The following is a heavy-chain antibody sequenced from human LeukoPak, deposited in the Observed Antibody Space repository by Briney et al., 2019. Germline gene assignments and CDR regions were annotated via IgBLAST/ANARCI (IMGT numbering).Heavy chain of an antibody. CDR3: ARDRDILTGYYRKPYDAFDI. Sequence: ASVKLSCKASGYTFTSYGISWVRQAPGQGLEWRGWISAYNGNTNYAQKLQGRVTMTTDTSTSTAYMELRSLRSDDTAVYYCARDRDILTGYYRKPYDAFDIWGQGTMVTVSS. D-gene: IGHD3-9*01. CDR2: ISAYNGNT. V-gene: IGHV1-18*01. J-gene: IGHJ3*02. CDR1: GYTFTSYG.